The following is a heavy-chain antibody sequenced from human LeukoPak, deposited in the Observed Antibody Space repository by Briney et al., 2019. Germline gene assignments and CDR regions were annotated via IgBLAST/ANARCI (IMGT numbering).Heavy chain of an antibody. CDR2: INFSGGNT. D-gene: IGHD3-3*02. CDR3: ARDIEFST. CDR1: GFTCSDSA. J-gene: IGHJ3*01. V-gene: IGHV3-23*01. Sequence: SLRLSCATSGFTCSDSAMNWFRQAPGKGMKWLSLINFSGGNTYYADSMKGRFTISRDNSKDTLYLQMNSLRAEDTAIYYCARDIEFSTWGLGTMVTVSS.